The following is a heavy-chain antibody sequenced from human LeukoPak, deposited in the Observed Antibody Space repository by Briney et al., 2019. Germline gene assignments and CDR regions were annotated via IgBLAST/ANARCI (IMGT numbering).Heavy chain of an antibody. V-gene: IGHV3-7*03. D-gene: IGHD3-16*01. Sequence: GGSLRLSCAASGFTFSSYWMNWARQAPGKGLEWVASINHNGNVNYYVDSVKGRFTISRDNAKNSLYLQMSNVRAEDTAVYFCARGGGLDVWGQGATVTVSS. CDR3: ARGGGLDV. J-gene: IGHJ6*02. CDR2: INHNGNVN. CDR1: GFTFSSYW.